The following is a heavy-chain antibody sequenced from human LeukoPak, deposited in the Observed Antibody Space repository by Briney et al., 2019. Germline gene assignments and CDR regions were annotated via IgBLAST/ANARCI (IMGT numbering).Heavy chain of an antibody. CDR3: ARDHLGTFDY. CDR1: GFTFSRFW. J-gene: IGHJ4*02. D-gene: IGHD1-26*01. Sequence: GGSLRLPCAASGFTFSRFWMSWVRQAPGKGLEWVANIKQDGSEKNYMDSVKGRFTISRDNAKNSLDLQMNSLRVEDTAVYYCARDHLGTFDYWGQGTLVTVSS. V-gene: IGHV3-7*01. CDR2: IKQDGSEK.